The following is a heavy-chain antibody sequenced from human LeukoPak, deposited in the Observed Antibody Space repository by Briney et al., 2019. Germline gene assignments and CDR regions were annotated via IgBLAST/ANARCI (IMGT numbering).Heavy chain of an antibody. J-gene: IGHJ3*02. CDR3: ARDQGAFDM. CDR1: GITLSTYW. V-gene: IGHV3-7*05. Sequence: PGGSLRLSCAGAGITLSTYWMSWMRQAPGKGREWVGNIKQDGSEKYFVDSLRGRFTISRDNAKNSLFLQINSLRVEDTAVYYCARDQGAFDMWGQGTMVTVSS. CDR2: IKQDGSEK.